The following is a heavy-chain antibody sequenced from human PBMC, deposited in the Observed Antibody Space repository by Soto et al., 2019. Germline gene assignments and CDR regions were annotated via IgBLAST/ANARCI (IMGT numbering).Heavy chain of an antibody. CDR2: ISTSGSST. Sequence: QVQLVESGGGLVKPGGSLRLSCAASGFSISDYYMSRIRQAPGKGLEWVSLISTSGSSTDYADSVKGRFTISRDNAKNSLSLQMNSLRAEDTAVYYCANLAKNYYHYMDVWGKGTTVTVSS. D-gene: IGHD1-26*01. V-gene: IGHV3-11*01. CDR3: ANLAKNYYHYMDV. CDR1: GFSISDYY. J-gene: IGHJ6*03.